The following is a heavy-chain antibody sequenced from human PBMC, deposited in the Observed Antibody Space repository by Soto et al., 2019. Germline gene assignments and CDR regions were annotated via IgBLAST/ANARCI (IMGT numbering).Heavy chain of an antibody. J-gene: IGHJ4*02. CDR1: GFTFSHAW. CDR2: IKMKSEGETT. V-gene: IGHV3-15*02. CDR3: TTVYGLSYGQLDH. D-gene: IGHD3-16*01. Sequence: EVQLEESGGALVKPGESLTLSCAASGFTFSHAWLGWVRQAPGKGLEWVGRIKMKSEGETTEYGAPVKGRFIISRDDSNNTVALQMNTLKTEDTAVYCCTTVYGLSYGQLDHWGQGALVTVSS.